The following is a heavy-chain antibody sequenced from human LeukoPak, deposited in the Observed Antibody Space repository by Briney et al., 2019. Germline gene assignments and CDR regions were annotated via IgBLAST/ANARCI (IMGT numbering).Heavy chain of an antibody. J-gene: IGHJ3*02. Sequence: GESLRLSCTVSGFMLSGYNMNWVRQAPGKGLEWISYISISGDTIYYADSVKGRFTISRDNAKNSLYLQMSSLRAEDTAVYYCGRLPTLNNQVPYTSWDAFGIWGRGTMVSVSS. CDR2: ISISGDTI. CDR3: GRLPTLNNQVPYTSWDAFGI. D-gene: IGHD2-2*02. V-gene: IGHV3-48*01. CDR1: GFMLSGYN.